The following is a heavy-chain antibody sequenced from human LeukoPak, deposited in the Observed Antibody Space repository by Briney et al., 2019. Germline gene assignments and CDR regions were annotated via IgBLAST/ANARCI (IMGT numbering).Heavy chain of an antibody. V-gene: IGHV3-30*18. D-gene: IGHD3-10*01. CDR2: ISYDGSNK. Sequence: GSLRLSCAASGFTFSSYGMHWVRQAPGKGLEWVAVISYDGSNKYYADSVKGRFTISRDNSKNTLYLQMNSLRAEDTAVYYCANARSGALDYWGQGTLVTVSS. CDR3: ANARSGALDY. CDR1: GFTFSSYG. J-gene: IGHJ4*02.